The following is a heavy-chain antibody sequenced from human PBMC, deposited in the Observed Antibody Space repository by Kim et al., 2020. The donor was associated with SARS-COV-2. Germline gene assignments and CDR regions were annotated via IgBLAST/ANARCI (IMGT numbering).Heavy chain of an antibody. J-gene: IGHJ3*02. CDR2: ISYDGSNK. Sequence: GGSLRLSCAASGFTFSSYGMHWVRQAPGKGLEWVAVISYDGSNKYYADSVKGRFTISRDNSKNTLYLQMNSLRAEDTAVYYCAKVSRIAARLGAFDIWGQGTMVTVSS. D-gene: IGHD6-6*01. CDR3: AKVSRIAARLGAFDI. V-gene: IGHV3-30*18. CDR1: GFTFSSYG.